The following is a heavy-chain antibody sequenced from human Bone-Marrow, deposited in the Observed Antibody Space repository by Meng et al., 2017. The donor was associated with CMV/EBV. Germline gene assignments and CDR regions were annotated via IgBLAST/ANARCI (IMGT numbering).Heavy chain of an antibody. V-gene: IGHV3-21*01. Sequence: GESLKISCAASGFTFSSYWMSWVRQAPGKGLEWVSSISARSSYIYYADSVKGRVTISRDNPKDCLYLQMNSLRVEDTATYFCARGDTAVFTKGLTAIDYWGQGTLVTVSS. CDR1: GFTFSSYW. J-gene: IGHJ4*02. CDR3: ARGDTAVFTKGLTAIDY. D-gene: IGHD5-18*01. CDR2: ISARSSYI.